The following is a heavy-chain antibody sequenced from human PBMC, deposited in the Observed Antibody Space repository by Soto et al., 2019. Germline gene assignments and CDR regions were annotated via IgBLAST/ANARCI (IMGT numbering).Heavy chain of an antibody. CDR3: ARPGPAGYYDSSGYLGPLFYYYYYGMDV. CDR1: GFTFSSYW. D-gene: IGHD3-22*01. CDR2: INSDGSST. V-gene: IGHV3-74*01. J-gene: IGHJ6*02. Sequence: GGSLRLSCAASGFTFSSYWMHWVRQAPGKGLVWVSRINSDGSSTSYADSVKGRFTISRDNAKNTRYLQMNSLRAEDTAVYYYARPGPAGYYDSSGYLGPLFYYYYYGMDVWGQGTTVTVSS.